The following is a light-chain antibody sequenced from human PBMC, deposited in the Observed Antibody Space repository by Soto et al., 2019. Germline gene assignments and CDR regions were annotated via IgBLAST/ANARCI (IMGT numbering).Light chain of an antibody. J-gene: IGLJ3*02. V-gene: IGLV2-23*01. Sequence: QSVLTQPASVSGSPGQTITISCSGTNSDVGSYNLVSWYQHHPGKAPKLMIYEGSKRPSRVSNRFSGSKSGNTASLTISGLETDDEAGYYCCSCAVLTCVFGGGTKLTVL. CDR1: NSDVGSYNL. CDR3: CSCAVLTCV. CDR2: EGS.